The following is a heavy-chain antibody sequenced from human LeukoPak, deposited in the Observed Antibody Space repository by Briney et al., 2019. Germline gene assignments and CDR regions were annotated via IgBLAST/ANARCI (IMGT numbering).Heavy chain of an antibody. CDR2: IYTSGST. CDR1: GGSISSGSYY. D-gene: IGHD2-2*01. J-gene: IGHJ6*03. Sequence: SETLSLTCTVSGGSISSGSYYWSWIRQPAGKGLEWIGRIYTSGSTNYNPSLKSRVTISVDTSKNQFSLKLSSVTAADTAVYYCASRRVVPAVNYHYYYMDVWGKGTTVTVSS. CDR3: ASRRVVPAVNYHYYYMDV. V-gene: IGHV4-61*02.